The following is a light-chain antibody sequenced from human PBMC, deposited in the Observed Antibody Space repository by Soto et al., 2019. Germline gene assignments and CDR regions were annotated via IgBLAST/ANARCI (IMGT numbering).Light chain of an antibody. CDR3: QQYGSSTIT. Sequence: EIVLTQSPGTLSLSPGERATLSCRASQSFSSTYLAWYQKKPGQAPRLLVYGASSRATGIPDRFSGFGSGTDFTLTISRLETEDFAVYLCQQYGSSTITFGQGTRLEIK. V-gene: IGKV3-20*01. CDR2: GAS. CDR1: QSFSSTY. J-gene: IGKJ5*01.